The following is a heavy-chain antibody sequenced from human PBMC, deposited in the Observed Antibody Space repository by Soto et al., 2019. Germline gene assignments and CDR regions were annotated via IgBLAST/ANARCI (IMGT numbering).Heavy chain of an antibody. V-gene: IGHV4-34*01. D-gene: IGHD3-9*01. J-gene: IGHJ1*01. CDR2: INHSGST. CDR1: GGSFSGYY. Sequence: QVQLQQWGAGLLKPSETLSLTCAVYGGSFSGYYWSWIRQPPGQGLEWIGEINHSGSTNYNPSLTSRVTIPVDTPKNPFTLKLSSMTAADTAVYYCRGGHDNSGQGPLVTVSS. CDR3: RGGHDN.